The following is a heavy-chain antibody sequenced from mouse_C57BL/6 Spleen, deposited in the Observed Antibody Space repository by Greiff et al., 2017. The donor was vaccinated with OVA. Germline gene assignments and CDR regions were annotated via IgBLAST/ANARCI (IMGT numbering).Heavy chain of an antibody. Sequence: QVQLQQPGAELVKPGASVKMSCKASGYTFTSYWITWVTQRPGQGLEWIGDLYPGSGSTNYNEKFKRKATLTVDTSSSTAYMQLSSLTSEDSAVYYGARKGAYYSNYFAYWGQGTLVTVSA. CDR2: LYPGSGST. J-gene: IGHJ3*01. V-gene: IGHV1-55*01. D-gene: IGHD2-5*01. CDR1: GYTFTSYW. CDR3: ARKGAYYSNYFAY.